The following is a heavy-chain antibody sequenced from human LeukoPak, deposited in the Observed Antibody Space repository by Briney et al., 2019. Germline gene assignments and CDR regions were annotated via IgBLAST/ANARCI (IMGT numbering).Heavy chain of an antibody. CDR2: IYYSGST. CDR1: GGSISSYY. Sequence: SETLSLTCTVSGGSISSYYCSWIRQPPGKGLEWIGYIYYSGSTNYNPSLKSRVTISVDTSKNQFSLKLSSVTAADTAVYYCARESSYGDYLDYWGQGTLVTVSS. D-gene: IGHD4/OR15-4a*01. V-gene: IGHV4-59*01. J-gene: IGHJ4*02. CDR3: ARESSYGDYLDY.